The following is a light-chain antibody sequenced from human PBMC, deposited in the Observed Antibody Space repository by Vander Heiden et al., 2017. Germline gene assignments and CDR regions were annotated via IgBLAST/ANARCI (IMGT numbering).Light chain of an antibody. V-gene: IGKV1-39*01. CDR3: QQRDCNHLVYT. CDR1: QSISSY. Sequence: DIQMTQSPSSLSASVGDRVTITCRASQSISSYLNWYQQKPGKALKLLIYAASSLQRGVPSRFSGSGDGTDFTLTISSRQPEDFETYYCQQRDCNHLVYTFGQGTNLEIK. CDR2: AAS. J-gene: IGKJ2*01.